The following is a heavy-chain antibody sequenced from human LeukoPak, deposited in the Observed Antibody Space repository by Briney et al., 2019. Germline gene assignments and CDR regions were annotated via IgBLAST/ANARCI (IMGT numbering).Heavy chain of an antibody. CDR2: IWYDGSNK. CDR3: AKQNKNPGYSSGWYYYYYYYMDV. Sequence: PGGSLRLSCAASGFTFSSYGMHWVRQAPGKGLEWVAVIWYDGSNKYYADSVKGRVTISRDNSKNTLYLQMNSLRAEDTAVYYCAKQNKNPGYSSGWYYYYYYYMDVWGKGTTVTVSS. V-gene: IGHV3-33*06. D-gene: IGHD6-19*01. CDR1: GFTFSSYG. J-gene: IGHJ6*03.